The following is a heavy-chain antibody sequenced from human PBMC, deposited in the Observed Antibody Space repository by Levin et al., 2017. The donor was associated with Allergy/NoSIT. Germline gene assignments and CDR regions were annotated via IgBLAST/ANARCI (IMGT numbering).Heavy chain of an antibody. CDR2: INCSGGST. V-gene: IGHV1-46*01. CDR1: GYTFTSYY. J-gene: IGHJ5*02. CDR3: ARAEYCYGSGSPDNRCDP. Sequence: ASVKVSCKASGYTFTSYYMHWVRQAPGQGLEWMGIINCSGGSTSYAQKFQGRVTMTRDTSTSTVYMELSSLRSEDTAVYYCARAEYCYGSGSPDNRCDPWGQGTLVNVSS. D-gene: IGHD3-10*01.